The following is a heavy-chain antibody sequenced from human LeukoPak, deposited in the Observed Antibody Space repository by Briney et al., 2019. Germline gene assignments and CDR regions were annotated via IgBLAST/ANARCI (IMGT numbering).Heavy chain of an antibody. CDR1: GYTFTGYY. D-gene: IGHD1-26*01. CDR2: IDPNSGGT. J-gene: IGHJ1*01. V-gene: IGHV1-2*02. Sequence: ASVKVSCKASGYTFTGYYMHWVRQAPGQGLEWMGWIDPNSGGTNYAQKFQGRVTMTRDTSISTAYMELSRLRSDDTAVYYCARVKSRWYGGSYFQHWGQGTLVTVSS. CDR3: ARVKSRWYGGSYFQH.